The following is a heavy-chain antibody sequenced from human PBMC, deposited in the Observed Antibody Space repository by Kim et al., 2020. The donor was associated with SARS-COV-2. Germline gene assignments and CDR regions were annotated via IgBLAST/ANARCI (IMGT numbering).Heavy chain of an antibody. CDR2: INPGNGDT. D-gene: IGHD6-19*01. V-gene: IGHV1-3*01. CDR3: SRTPVAGTSPYYY. J-gene: IGHJ4*02. Sequence: ASVKVSCKTSGYTFANYAVHWVRQAPGQGLEWMGWINPGNGDTRFSQRLQGRVTITSDTSASTTYMELTSLRSEDSAVFSCSRTPVAGTSPYYYWGQGTL. CDR1: GYTFANYA.